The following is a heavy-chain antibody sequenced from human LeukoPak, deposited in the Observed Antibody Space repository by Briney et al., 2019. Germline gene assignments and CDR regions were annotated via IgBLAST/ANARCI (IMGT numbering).Heavy chain of an antibody. CDR3: AKDWGRHLGESLSAVGY. Sequence: GGSLRLSCAASGFTFSSYAMSWVRQAPGKGLEWVSAISGSGGSTYYADSVKGRFTISRDNSKNTLYLQMNSLRAEDTAVYYCAKDWGRHLGESLSAVGYWGQGTLVTVSS. CDR1: GFTFSSYA. J-gene: IGHJ4*02. D-gene: IGHD3-10*01. V-gene: IGHV3-23*01. CDR2: ISGSGGST.